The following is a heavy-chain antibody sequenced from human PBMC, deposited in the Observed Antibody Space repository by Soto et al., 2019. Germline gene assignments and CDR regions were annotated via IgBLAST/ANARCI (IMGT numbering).Heavy chain of an antibody. V-gene: IGHV4-30-2*01. CDR1: GAPITWGDYS. CDR2: IFHGGST. D-gene: IGHD2-2*01. J-gene: IGHJ5*02. CDR3: ARGRVVVPAAVMFNCLDP. Sequence: SETLSLTCATSGAPITWGDYSWNWIRQPPGKGLEWIGYIFHGGSTYYNPSLRSRVTISVDRSRTQFSLKMSSVTAADTAVYYCARGRVVVPAAVMFNCLDPWGQGALVTVSS.